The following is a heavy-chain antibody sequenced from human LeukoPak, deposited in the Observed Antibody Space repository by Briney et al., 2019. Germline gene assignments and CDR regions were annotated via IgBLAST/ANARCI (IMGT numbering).Heavy chain of an antibody. Sequence: ASVKVSCKASGYTFTGYYMHWVRQAPGQGLEWMGRINPKSGGTNYAKKFQGRVTMTRDTSISTAYMELSRLTSDDTAVYYCARENTVSLNWFDPWGQGTLVTASP. CDR2: INPKSGGT. D-gene: IGHD4-17*01. CDR3: ARENTVSLNWFDP. CDR1: GYTFTGYY. V-gene: IGHV1-2*06. J-gene: IGHJ5*02.